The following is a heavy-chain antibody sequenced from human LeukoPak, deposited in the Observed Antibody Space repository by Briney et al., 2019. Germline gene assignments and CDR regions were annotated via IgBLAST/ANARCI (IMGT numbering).Heavy chain of an antibody. CDR1: GYTFTGYY. D-gene: IGHD3-3*01. J-gene: IGHJ4*02. CDR3: ARDSIRGVRLLDY. Sequence: ASVKVSCKASGYTFTGYYMHWVRQAPGQGLEWMGWISPDSAGTNYAQKFQGRVTVTGDSSISTAYMELSGLKSDDTAVYYCARDSIRGVRLLDYWGQGTLVTVSS. V-gene: IGHV1-2*02. CDR2: ISPDSAGT.